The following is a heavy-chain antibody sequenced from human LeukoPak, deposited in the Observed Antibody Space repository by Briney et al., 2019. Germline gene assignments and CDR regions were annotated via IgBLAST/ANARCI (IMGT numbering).Heavy chain of an antibody. V-gene: IGHV3-21*01. Sequence: GGSLRLSCAASGXTFSSYSMSWVRQAPGKGPEWVSSITTSSTYISYADSVKGRFTISRDNAKNSLYLQMNSLRAEDTAVYYCARGKYSSGWFDYWGQGTLVTVSS. CDR2: ITTSSTYI. D-gene: IGHD6-19*01. J-gene: IGHJ4*02. CDR1: GXTFSSYS. CDR3: ARGKYSSGWFDY.